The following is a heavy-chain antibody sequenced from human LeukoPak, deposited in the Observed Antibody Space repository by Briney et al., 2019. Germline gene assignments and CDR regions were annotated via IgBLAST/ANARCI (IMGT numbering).Heavy chain of an antibody. CDR3: VKDDSYYYGSGSYPY. D-gene: IGHD3-10*01. CDR2: ISNNGGVT. CDR1: GFTFSSYA. V-gene: IGHV3-64D*06. Sequence: GGSLRLSCSASGFTFSSYAMHWVRQAPGKGLEYVSGISNNGGVTWYADSVKGRFTISRDNSENTLYLQMASLRPEDTAVYYCVKDDSYYYGSGSYPYWGQGTLVTVSS. J-gene: IGHJ4*02.